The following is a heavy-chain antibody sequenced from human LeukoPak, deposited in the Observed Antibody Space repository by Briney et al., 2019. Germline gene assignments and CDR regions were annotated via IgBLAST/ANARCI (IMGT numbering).Heavy chain of an antibody. D-gene: IGHD2-15*01. CDR3: AKDKGVVGGTGPYFDY. Sequence: GRSLRLSCAVSGFTLSSYGMQWASRAPGKGLVWVTFIRFDGGIKYYADSVKGRFTISRDDSENTQYLQMNSLRVEDRAVYYCAKDKGVVGGTGPYFDYWGQGTPVTVTS. V-gene: IGHV3-30*02. CDR1: GFTLSSYG. CDR2: IRFDGGIK. J-gene: IGHJ4*02.